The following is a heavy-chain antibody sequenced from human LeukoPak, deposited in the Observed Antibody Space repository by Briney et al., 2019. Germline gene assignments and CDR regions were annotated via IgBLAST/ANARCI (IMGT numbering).Heavy chain of an antibody. Sequence: GGSLRLSCAASGFTFSSYWMSWVRQAPGKGLEWVANIKQDGSEKYYVDSVKGRFTISRDNAKNSLYLQMNSLRAEDTAVYYCAREMGSPPYYFDYWGQGTLATVSS. J-gene: IGHJ4*02. D-gene: IGHD2-15*01. CDR3: AREMGSPPYYFDY. V-gene: IGHV3-7*01. CDR1: GFTFSSYW. CDR2: IKQDGSEK.